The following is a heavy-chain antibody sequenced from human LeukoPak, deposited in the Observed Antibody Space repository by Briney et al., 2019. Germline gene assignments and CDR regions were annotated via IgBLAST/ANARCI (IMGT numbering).Heavy chain of an antibody. Sequence: ASVKVSCKASGYTFTSYYMHWVRQAPGQGLEWMGIINPSGGSTSYARKFQGRVTMTRDTSTSTVYMELSSLRSEDTAVYYCARPHSDGSASYYFDYWGQGTLVTVSS. D-gene: IGHD3-22*01. CDR3: ARPHSDGSASYYFDY. CDR1: GYTFTSYY. J-gene: IGHJ4*02. CDR2: INPSGGST. V-gene: IGHV1-46*01.